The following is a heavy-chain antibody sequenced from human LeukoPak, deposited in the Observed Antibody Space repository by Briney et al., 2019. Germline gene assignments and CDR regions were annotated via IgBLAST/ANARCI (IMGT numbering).Heavy chain of an antibody. V-gene: IGHV3-53*01. D-gene: IGHD4-11*01. Sequence: GGSLRLSCAASGFTVSSNYMSWVRQAPGKGLEWVSVIYSGGSTYYADSVKGRFTISRDNSKNTLYLQMNSLRAEDTAVYYCARDTVTTLGYYYGMDVWGQGPRSPSP. CDR1: GFTVSSNY. CDR2: IYSGGST. J-gene: IGHJ6*02. CDR3: ARDTVTTLGYYYGMDV.